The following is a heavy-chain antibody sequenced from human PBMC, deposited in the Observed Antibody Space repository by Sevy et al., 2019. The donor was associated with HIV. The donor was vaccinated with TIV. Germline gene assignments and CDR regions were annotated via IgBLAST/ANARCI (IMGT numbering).Heavy chain of an antibody. Sequence: ASVKVSCKASGGTFSSYAISWVRQAPGQGLEWMGGIIPIFGTANYAQKFQGRVTITADESTSPAYMELSSLRSEDSAVYYCARDNTIFGAPEYYYGMDVWGQGTTVTVSS. CDR2: IIPIFGTA. V-gene: IGHV1-69*13. J-gene: IGHJ6*02. D-gene: IGHD3-3*01. CDR3: ARDNTIFGAPEYYYGMDV. CDR1: GGTFSSYA.